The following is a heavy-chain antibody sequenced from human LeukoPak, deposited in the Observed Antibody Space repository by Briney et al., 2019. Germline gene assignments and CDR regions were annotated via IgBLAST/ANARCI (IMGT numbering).Heavy chain of an antibody. D-gene: IGHD2-15*01. J-gene: IGHJ3*02. CDR1: GGSISSYY. Sequence: SETLSLTCTVSGGSISSYYWSWIRQPPGKGLEWIGYIYHSGSTYYNPSLKSRVTISVDRSKNQFSLKLSSVTAADTAVYYCAVAGTAGAFDIWGQGTMVTVSS. V-gene: IGHV4-59*04. CDR3: AVAGTAGAFDI. CDR2: IYHSGST.